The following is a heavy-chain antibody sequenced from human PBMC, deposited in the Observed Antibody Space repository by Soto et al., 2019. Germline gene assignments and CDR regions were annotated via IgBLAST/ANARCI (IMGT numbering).Heavy chain of an antibody. CDR3: ATGLKDASNRPSFDS. Sequence: GGSLRLSCIGSGFNFSDYYLNWIRQTPGKGLEWVSSILSLESHKYYAASVMGRFSISRDNAKKSLFLQMNNLRVEDTGIYFCATGLKDASNRPSFDSWGPGTPVTVYS. CDR1: GFNFSDYY. CDR2: ILSLESHK. V-gene: IGHV3-11*01. D-gene: IGHD3-16*01. J-gene: IGHJ4*02.